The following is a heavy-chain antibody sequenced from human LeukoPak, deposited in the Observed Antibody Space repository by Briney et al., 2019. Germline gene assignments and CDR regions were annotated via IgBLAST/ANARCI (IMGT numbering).Heavy chain of an antibody. V-gene: IGHV3-30*02. CDR1: GFTFSSYG. CDR3: AKAQGYCDSSGYYFSFDY. Sequence: GGSLRLSCAASGFTFSSYGMHWVRQAPGKGLEWVAFIRYDGSNKYYADSVKGRFTISRDNSKNTLYLQMNSLRAEDTAVYYCAKAQGYCDSSGYYFSFDYWGQGTLVTVSS. CDR2: IRYDGSNK. D-gene: IGHD3-22*01. J-gene: IGHJ4*02.